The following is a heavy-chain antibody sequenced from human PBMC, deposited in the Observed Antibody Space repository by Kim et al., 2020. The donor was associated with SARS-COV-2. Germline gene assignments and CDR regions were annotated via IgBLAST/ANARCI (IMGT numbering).Heavy chain of an antibody. D-gene: IGHD3-9*01. CDR3: ARDWGILTGYNP. V-gene: IGHV3-21*01. Sequence: GGSLRLSCAASGFTFSTYNMNWVRQAPGKGLEWVSSISSSSSYKDYRDSVKGRFTISRDNARKSLYLQMNSLRAEDTAVYYCARDWGILTGYNPWGQGTLVTVSS. CDR2: ISSSSSYK. CDR1: GFTFSTYN. J-gene: IGHJ5*02.